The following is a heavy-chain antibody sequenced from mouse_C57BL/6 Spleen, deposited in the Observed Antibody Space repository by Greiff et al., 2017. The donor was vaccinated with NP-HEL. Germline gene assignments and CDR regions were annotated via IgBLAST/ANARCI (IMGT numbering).Heavy chain of an antibody. V-gene: IGHV5-17*01. CDR3: ATTGSSYGYAMDY. CDR1: GFTFSDYG. J-gene: IGHJ4*01. D-gene: IGHD1-1*01. CDR2: ISSGSSTI. Sequence: EVQLVESGGGLVKPGGSLKLSCAASGFTFSDYGMHWVRQAPEKGLEWVAYISSGSSTIYYADTVKGRFTISRDNAKNTLFLQMTSLRSEDTAMYYCATTGSSYGYAMDYWGQGTSVTVSS.